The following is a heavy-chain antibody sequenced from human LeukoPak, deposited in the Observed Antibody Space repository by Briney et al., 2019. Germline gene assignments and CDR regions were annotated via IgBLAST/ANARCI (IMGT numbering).Heavy chain of an antibody. CDR3: ARGDDYGGNSA. J-gene: IGHJ4*02. Sequence: SETLSLTCTVSGGSISSGDYYWSWIRQPPGKGREWSGYIYYSGSTYYNPSLKSRVTISVDTSKNKFSLKLSSVTAADTAVYYCARGDDYGGNSAWGQGTLVTVSS. D-gene: IGHD4-23*01. V-gene: IGHV4-30-4*01. CDR1: GGSISSGDYY. CDR2: IYYSGST.